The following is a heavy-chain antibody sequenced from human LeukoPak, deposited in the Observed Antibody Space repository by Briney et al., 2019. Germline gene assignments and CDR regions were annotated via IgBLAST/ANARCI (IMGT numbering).Heavy chain of an antibody. V-gene: IGHV1-2*02. CDR1: GYTFTDLTEYY. CDR2: INPNNGGT. J-gene: IGHJ4*02. Sequence: ASVKVSCKASGYTFTDLTEYYIHWVRQAPGQGLEWMGWINPNNGGTKYAQKFQGRVTMTRDMSMNTAYMELSSLTSDDTAVYYCARRLGGSSESYEFWGQGPLVTVSS. D-gene: IGHD1-26*01. CDR3: ARRLGGSSESYEF.